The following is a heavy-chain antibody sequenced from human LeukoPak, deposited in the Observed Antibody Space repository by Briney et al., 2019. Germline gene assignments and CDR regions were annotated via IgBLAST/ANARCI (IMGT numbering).Heavy chain of an antibody. CDR2: ISYDGSNK. V-gene: IGHV3-30*03. CDR1: GFTFSSYG. D-gene: IGHD3-22*01. Sequence: SGGSLRLSCAASGFTFSSYGMHWVRQAPGKGLEWVAVISYDGSNKYYADSVKGRFTISRDNSKNTLYLQMNSLRAKDTAVYYCARGYDSSGYYYGTQDAFDIWGQGTMVTVSS. J-gene: IGHJ3*02. CDR3: ARGYDSSGYYYGTQDAFDI.